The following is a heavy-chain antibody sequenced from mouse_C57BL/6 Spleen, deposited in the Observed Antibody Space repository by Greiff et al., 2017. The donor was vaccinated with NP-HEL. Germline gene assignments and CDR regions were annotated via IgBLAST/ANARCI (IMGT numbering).Heavy chain of an antibody. CDR3: ARRGGYYVAWFAY. CDR1: GYTFTSYW. CDR2: IYPGSGST. J-gene: IGHJ3*01. V-gene: IGHV1-55*01. D-gene: IGHD2-3*01. Sequence: VQLQQPGAELVKPGASVKMSCKASGYTFTSYWITWVKQRPGQGLEWIGDIYPGSGSTNYNEKFKSKATLTVDTSSSTAYMQLSSLTSEDSAVYYCARRGGYYVAWFAYWGQGTLVTVSA.